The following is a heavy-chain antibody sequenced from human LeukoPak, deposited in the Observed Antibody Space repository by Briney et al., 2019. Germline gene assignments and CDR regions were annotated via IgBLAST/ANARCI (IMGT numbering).Heavy chain of an antibody. V-gene: IGHV4-59*01. Sequence: SETLSLTCTVSGGSISSYYWSWIRQPPGKGLEWIGYIYYSGSTNYNPSLKSRVTISVDTSKNQFSLKVNSVTAADTAVYYCARLSPGAARDFDYWGQGTLVTVSS. CDR3: ARLSPGAARDFDY. CDR2: IYYSGST. D-gene: IGHD6-6*01. CDR1: GGSISSYY. J-gene: IGHJ4*02.